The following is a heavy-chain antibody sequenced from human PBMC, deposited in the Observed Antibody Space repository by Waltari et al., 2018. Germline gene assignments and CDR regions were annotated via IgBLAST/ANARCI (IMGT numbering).Heavy chain of an antibody. CDR1: GFTFSSYA. V-gene: IGHV3-23*01. CDR2: ISGSGGST. Sequence: EVQLLESGGGLVQPGGSLRLSCAASGFTFSSYAMSWVRQAPGKGLEWVSAISGSGGSTYYADSVKGRVTISRDNSKNTLYLQMNSLRAEDTAVYYCAGSRAPSASGWYPKSYYYGMDVWGQGTTVTVSS. D-gene: IGHD6-19*01. J-gene: IGHJ6*02. CDR3: AGSRAPSASGWYPKSYYYGMDV.